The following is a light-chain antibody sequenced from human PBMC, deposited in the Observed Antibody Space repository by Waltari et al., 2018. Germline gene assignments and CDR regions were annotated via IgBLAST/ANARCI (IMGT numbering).Light chain of an antibody. CDR1: SSNTESNY. CDR2: KNN. V-gene: IGLV1-47*01. Sequence: QSVLTQPPSASGTPGQRVTLSCSGSSSNTESNYVYWYQQFPGTAPKVLMFKNNQRPSGVSDRFSASKSGASASLAISGLRSDDEADYYCGTWDDSLSRPVFGGGTKLTVL. CDR3: GTWDDSLSRPV. J-gene: IGLJ3*02.